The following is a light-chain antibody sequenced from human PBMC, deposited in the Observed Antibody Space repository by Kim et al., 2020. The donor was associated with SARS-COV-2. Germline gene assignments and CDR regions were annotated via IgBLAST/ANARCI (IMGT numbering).Light chain of an antibody. CDR1: QSVSTY. J-gene: IGKJ5*01. CDR3: QQRSNWPRNT. V-gene: IGKV3-11*01. CDR2: DAS. Sequence: SPGERATLSCRASQSVSTYLAWYQQKPGQAPRLLIYDASTRATGIPARFSGSRSGTDFTLTISSLEAEDSAVYYCQQRSNWPRNTFGQGTRLEIK.